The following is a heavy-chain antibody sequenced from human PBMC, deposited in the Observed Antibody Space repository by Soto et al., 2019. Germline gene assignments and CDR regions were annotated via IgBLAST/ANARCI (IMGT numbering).Heavy chain of an antibody. Sequence: VKVSCKASGGTFSSYAISWVRQAPGQGLEWMGGIIPIFGTANYAQKFQGRVTITADESTSTAYMELSSLRSEDTAVYYCARGLIRGTRGAFDIWGQGTMVTVS. J-gene: IGHJ3*02. CDR1: GGTFSSYA. D-gene: IGHD2-21*01. CDR2: IIPIFGTA. V-gene: IGHV1-69*01. CDR3: ARGLIRGTRGAFDI.